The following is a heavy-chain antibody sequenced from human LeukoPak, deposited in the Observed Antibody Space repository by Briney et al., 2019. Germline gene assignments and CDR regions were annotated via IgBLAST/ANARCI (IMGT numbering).Heavy chain of an antibody. CDR3: ARVTDPRYNWFDP. V-gene: IGHV4-4*07. CDR1: GASISSYY. J-gene: IGHJ5*02. Sequence: SSETLSLTCTVSGASISSYYWTWIRQPAGKGPEWIGRTPTSGSTNYNPSLKRRVNMSVDTSKNQFSLKLNSVTAADTAVYYCARVTDPRYNWFDPWGQGTLVTVSS. D-gene: IGHD2-21*02. CDR2: TPTSGST.